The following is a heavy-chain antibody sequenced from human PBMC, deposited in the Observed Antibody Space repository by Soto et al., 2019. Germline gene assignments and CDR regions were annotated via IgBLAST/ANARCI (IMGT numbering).Heavy chain of an antibody. D-gene: IGHD2-2*01. CDR2: IIPIFGTA. Sequence: QVQLVQSGAEVKKPGSSVKVSCKASGGTFSSYAISWVRQAPGQGLEWMGGIIPIFGTANYAQKFQGRVTITADESTSTAYMELSSLRSEDTAVYYCARWGDIVVVPAAITHYYYYGMDVWGQGTTATVSS. CDR1: GGTFSSYA. J-gene: IGHJ6*02. V-gene: IGHV1-69*01. CDR3: ARWGDIVVVPAAITHYYYYGMDV.